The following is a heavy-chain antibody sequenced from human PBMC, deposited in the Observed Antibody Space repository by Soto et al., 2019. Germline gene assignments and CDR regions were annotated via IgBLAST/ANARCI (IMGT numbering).Heavy chain of an antibody. Sequence: SVKVSCKASGGTFSSYAISWVRQAPGQGLEWMGGIIPIFGTANYAQKFQGRVTITADESTSTAYMELSSLRSEDTAVYYCAREEARDYDLLYGMDVWGHGTTVTVSS. CDR2: IIPIFGTA. CDR3: AREEARDYDLLYGMDV. D-gene: IGHD3-16*01. CDR1: GGTFSSYA. J-gene: IGHJ6*02. V-gene: IGHV1-69*13.